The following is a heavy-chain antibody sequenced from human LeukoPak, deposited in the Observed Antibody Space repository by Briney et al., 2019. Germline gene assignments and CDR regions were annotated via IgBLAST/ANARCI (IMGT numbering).Heavy chain of an antibody. CDR2: ISAYNGNT. CDR1: GYTFTSYG. D-gene: IGHD3-3*01. J-gene: IGHJ4*02. Sequence: ASVKVSCKASGYTFTSYGISWVGQAPGQGLEWMGWISAYNGNTNYAQKLQGRVTMTTDTSTSTAYMELRSLRSDDTAVYYCARDDFWSGYYTGKVDYWGQGTLVTISS. V-gene: IGHV1-18*01. CDR3: ARDDFWSGYYTGKVDY.